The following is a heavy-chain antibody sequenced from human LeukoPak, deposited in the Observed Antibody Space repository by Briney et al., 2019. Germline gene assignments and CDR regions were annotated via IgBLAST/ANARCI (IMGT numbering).Heavy chain of an antibody. Sequence: SETLSLTCTVSGGSISSYYWSWIRQPAGKVLEWIGRIYTSGSTNYNPSLKSRVTMSVDTSKNQFSLKLSSVTAADTAVYYCARGDDSTGYYHFDYWGQGTLVTVSS. V-gene: IGHV4-4*07. J-gene: IGHJ4*02. D-gene: IGHD3-22*01. CDR3: ARGDDSTGYYHFDY. CDR2: IYTSGST. CDR1: GGSISSYY.